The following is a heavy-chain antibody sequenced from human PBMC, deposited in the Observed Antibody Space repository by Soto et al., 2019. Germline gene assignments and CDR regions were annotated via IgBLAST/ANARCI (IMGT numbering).Heavy chain of an antibody. CDR2: ISPYNGNP. V-gene: IGHV1-18*01. D-gene: IGHD4-17*01. CDR1: GYTFSDFG. Sequence: ASVKVSCKASGYTFSDFGINWVRPAPGQGLEWVGWISPYNGNPQYVEKLQGRVTMTKDTSTNTAYMELRSLRPDDTAVYYCARGRDYGDFYFDYGGQGTLVNVS. CDR3: ARGRDYGDFYFDY. J-gene: IGHJ4*02.